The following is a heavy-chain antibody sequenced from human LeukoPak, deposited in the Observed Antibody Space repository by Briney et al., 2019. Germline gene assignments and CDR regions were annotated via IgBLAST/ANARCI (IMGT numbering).Heavy chain of an antibody. CDR3: ARQGRALLWFGEV. CDR1: GFTFSSYL. Sequence: GGSLRLSCAASGFTFSSYLMSWVRQAPGKGLEWVANINQDGSDKYYVDSVKGRFTISRDNAKNSVYLQMVSLRGEDTAVYYCARQGRALLWFGEVWGQGTLVTVSS. CDR2: INQDGSDK. J-gene: IGHJ4*02. D-gene: IGHD3-10*01. V-gene: IGHV3-7*01.